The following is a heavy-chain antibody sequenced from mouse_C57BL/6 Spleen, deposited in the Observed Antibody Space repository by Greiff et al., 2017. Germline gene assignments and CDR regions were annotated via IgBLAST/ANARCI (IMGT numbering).Heavy chain of an antibody. D-gene: IGHD1-1*01. CDR3: ARGFTVVATEYFDV. CDR2: ISYDGSN. J-gene: IGHJ1*03. V-gene: IGHV3-6*01. CDR1: GYSITSGYY. Sequence: ESGPGLVKPSQSLSLTCSVTGYSITSGYYWNWIRQFPGNKLEWMGYISYDGSNNYNPSLKNRISITRDTSKNQFFLKLNSVTTEDTATYYCARGFTVVATEYFDVWGTGTTVTVSS.